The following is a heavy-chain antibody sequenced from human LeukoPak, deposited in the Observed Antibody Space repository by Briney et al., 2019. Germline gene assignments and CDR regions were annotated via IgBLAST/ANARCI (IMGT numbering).Heavy chain of an antibody. CDR2: IYYTGST. J-gene: IGHJ4*02. Sequence: SETLSLTCTVSGGSISSSDYYWGWIRQPPGKGLEWIGSIYYTGSTYYNPSLRSRVTISVDTSKNQFSLKLSSVAAADTAVYYCARHRDGYNRPFDYWGRGTLVTVSS. CDR1: GGSISSSDYY. CDR3: ARHRDGYNRPFDY. D-gene: IGHD5-24*01. V-gene: IGHV4-39*01.